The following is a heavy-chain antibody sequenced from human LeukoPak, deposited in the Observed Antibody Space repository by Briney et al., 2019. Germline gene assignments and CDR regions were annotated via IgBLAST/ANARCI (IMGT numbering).Heavy chain of an antibody. CDR2: IHKTGKT. J-gene: IGHJ6*03. V-gene: IGHV4-31*03. CDR3: ARKNDYGDSYYMDV. Sequence: SETLSLTCTVSGGSISSGSYYWGWIRQHPGKGLEWIGYIHKTGKTDYNPSLKSRIIISLDTSKNRFSLRLSSVTAADTALYYCARKNDYGDSYYMDVWGKGTTVTVSS. CDR1: GGSISSGSYY. D-gene: IGHD4-17*01.